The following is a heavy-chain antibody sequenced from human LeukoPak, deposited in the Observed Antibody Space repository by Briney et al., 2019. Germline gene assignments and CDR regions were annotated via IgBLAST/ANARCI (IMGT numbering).Heavy chain of an antibody. V-gene: IGHV3-33*01. CDR2: IWYDGSNK. CDR3: ARDGPKSIAARKYFDY. D-gene: IGHD6-6*01. CDR1: GFTFSSYG. J-gene: IGHJ4*02. Sequence: PGGSLRLSCAASGFTFSSYGMHWVRQAPGKGQEWVAVIWYDGSNKYYADSVKGRFTISRDNSKNTLYLQMNSLRAEDTAVYYCARDGPKSIAARKYFDYWGQGTLVTVSS.